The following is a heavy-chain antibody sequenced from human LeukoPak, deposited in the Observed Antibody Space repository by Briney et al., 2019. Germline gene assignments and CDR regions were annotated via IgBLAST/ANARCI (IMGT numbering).Heavy chain of an antibody. V-gene: IGHV3-66*01. CDR2: IYSGGSR. Sequence: PGGSLRLSCAASGFTVSSNYMSWVRQAPGKGLERVSVIYSGGSRYYADSVKGRFTISRDNSKNTLYLQMNSLRAEDTAVYYCAREIPPVSSGSDYWGQGTLVSVSS. CDR3: AREIPPVSSGSDY. D-gene: IGHD1-26*01. J-gene: IGHJ4*02. CDR1: GFTVSSNY.